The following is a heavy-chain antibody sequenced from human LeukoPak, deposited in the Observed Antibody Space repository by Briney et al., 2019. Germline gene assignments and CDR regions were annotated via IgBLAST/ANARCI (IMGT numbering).Heavy chain of an antibody. CDR1: GFTFTSSA. V-gene: IGHV1-58*01. CDR3: AAEAPSYSSSSSYYYYGMDV. CDR2: IVVGSGNT. D-gene: IGHD6-6*01. Sequence: SVKVSCKASGFTFTSSAVQWVRQARGQRLEWKGWIVVGSGNTNYAQKFQERVTITRDMSTSTAYMELSSLRSEDTAVYYCAAEAPSYSSSSSYYYYGMDVWGQGTTVTVSS. J-gene: IGHJ6*02.